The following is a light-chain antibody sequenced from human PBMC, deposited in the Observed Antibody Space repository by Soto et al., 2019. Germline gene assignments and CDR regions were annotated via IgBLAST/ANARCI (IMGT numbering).Light chain of an antibody. CDR3: QQLNSYLALT. Sequence: IQLTQSPSSLSASVGDRVTITCRASQDISRYLAWYQQKPGKAPKLLIYAASTLQSGVPSRFSGSGSGTDFTRTISSLQPEDFATYYCQQLNSYLALTFGGGTKVEIK. J-gene: IGKJ4*01. CDR1: QDISRY. CDR2: AAS. V-gene: IGKV1-9*01.